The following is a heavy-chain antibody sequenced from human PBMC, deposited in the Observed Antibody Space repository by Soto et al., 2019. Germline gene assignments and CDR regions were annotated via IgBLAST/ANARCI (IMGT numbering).Heavy chain of an antibody. CDR3: GPAAPLQRSSPAVWFDP. J-gene: IGHJ5*02. D-gene: IGHD6-6*01. CDR1: GYSFSTKW. CDR2: IYPGDSDI. Sequence: PGESLKISCKGSGYSFSTKWIAWVRQMPGKGLEWMGIIYPGDSDIRYSPSFQGQVTISADKSISTAYLQWSSLKASDTAMYYCGPAAPLQRSSPAVWFDPWGQGTLLNVSS. V-gene: IGHV5-51*01.